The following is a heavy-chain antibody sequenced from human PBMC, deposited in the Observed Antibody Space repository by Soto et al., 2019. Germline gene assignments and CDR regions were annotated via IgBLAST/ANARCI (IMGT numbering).Heavy chain of an antibody. CDR1: GDSITSYY. Sequence: PSETLPLTCTVSGDSITSYYCSWIRQPPGKGLEWIGYIYYSGSTNYNPSLKSRVTISVDTSKNHFSLKLSSVTAADTAAYYCARHLGEGYFDYWGQGTLVTVSS. J-gene: IGHJ4*02. CDR3: ARHLGEGYFDY. V-gene: IGHV4-59*08. CDR2: IYYSGST.